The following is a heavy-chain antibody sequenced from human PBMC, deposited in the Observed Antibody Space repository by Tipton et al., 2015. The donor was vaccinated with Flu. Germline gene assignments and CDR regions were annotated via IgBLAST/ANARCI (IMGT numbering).Heavy chain of an antibody. CDR2: IYTSGST. Sequence: TLSLTCTVSGGSISSDYWSWIRQPAGKGLEWIGRIYTSGSTNYNPSLKSRVTMSVDTSKNQFSLKLRSVTAADTAVYYCARCRSGYCDWFDPWGQGTLVNVSS. CDR1: GGSISSDY. J-gene: IGHJ5*02. V-gene: IGHV4-4*07. CDR3: ARCRSGYCDWFDP. D-gene: IGHD3-22*01.